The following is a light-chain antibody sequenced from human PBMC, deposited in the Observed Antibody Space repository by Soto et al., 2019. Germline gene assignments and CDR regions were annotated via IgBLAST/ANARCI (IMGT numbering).Light chain of an antibody. V-gene: IGKV1-39*01. J-gene: IGKJ2*01. CDR1: QGISTY. CDR3: QQSYSTPYT. Sequence: DIQVTQSPSSLSASIGDRVTITCRSSQGISTYLNWYQHKPGKAPNLLIYAASTLHSGVPSRFSGSGSGTDFILTITSLQPDDSATYYCQQSYSTPYTFGQGTKLEIK. CDR2: AAS.